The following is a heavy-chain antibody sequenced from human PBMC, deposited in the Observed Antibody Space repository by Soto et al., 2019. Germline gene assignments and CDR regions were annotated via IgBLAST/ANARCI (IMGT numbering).Heavy chain of an antibody. CDR2: IYYSGST. CDR1: GGSISSYY. D-gene: IGHD6-19*01. J-gene: IGHJ5*02. Sequence: SETLSLTCTVSGGSISSYYWSWIRQPPGKGLEWIGYIYYSGSTNYNPSLKSRVTISVDTSKNQFSLKLSSVTAADTAVYYCARSIAVDNVLNWFDPWGQGTLVTVSS. CDR3: ARSIAVDNVLNWFDP. V-gene: IGHV4-59*01.